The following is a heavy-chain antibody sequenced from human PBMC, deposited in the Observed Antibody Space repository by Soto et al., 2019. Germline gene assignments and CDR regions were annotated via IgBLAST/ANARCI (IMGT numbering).Heavy chain of an antibody. CDR2: IKPDGSEK. V-gene: IGHV3-7*04. J-gene: IGHJ4*02. Sequence: EVQLVESGGGLVQPGGSLRLSCAASGFTFSSYWMVWVRQAPGKGLEWVANIKPDGSEKYYVDSVKGRFTISRDNARKSLYMHISSPRAEETGVFYCVRDAHRGGDFDYWGQGTLVTVSS. CDR1: GFTFSSYW. CDR3: VRDAHRGGDFDY. D-gene: IGHD3-10*01.